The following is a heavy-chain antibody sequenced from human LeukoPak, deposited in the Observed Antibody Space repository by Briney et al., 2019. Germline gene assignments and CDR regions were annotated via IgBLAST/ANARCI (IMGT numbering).Heavy chain of an antibody. J-gene: IGHJ4*02. V-gene: IGHV3-21*01. CDR1: GFTFSSYS. D-gene: IGHD1-26*01. Sequence: PGGSLRLSCAASGFTFSSYSMNWVRQAPGKGLEWVSSISSSSSYIYYADSVKGRFTISRDNAKNSLYLQMNSLRAEDTAVYYCARAFFTSGSLTEGYWGQGTLVTVSS. CDR3: ARAFFTSGSLTEGY. CDR2: ISSSSSYI.